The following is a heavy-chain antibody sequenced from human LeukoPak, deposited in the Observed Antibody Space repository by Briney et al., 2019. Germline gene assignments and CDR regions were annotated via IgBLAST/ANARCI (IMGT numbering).Heavy chain of an antibody. Sequence: GGSVRLSCVGSGFTFSNSWMHWVRQAPGKGLMWVSAIKTDGSSTSYVDSVKGRFTISRDNARNTLYLQMNSLRSEDTAIYYCVSGITATSGWGQGALVTVSS. CDR1: GFTFSNSW. D-gene: IGHD1-20*01. J-gene: IGHJ4*02. CDR3: VSGITATSG. V-gene: IGHV3-74*01. CDR2: IKTDGSST.